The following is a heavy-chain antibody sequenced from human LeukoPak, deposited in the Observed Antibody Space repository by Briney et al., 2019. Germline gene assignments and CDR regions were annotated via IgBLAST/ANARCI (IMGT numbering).Heavy chain of an antibody. Sequence: PGGSLRLSCAASGFTFNTYAMSWVRQAPGKGLEWVACIRGSGGGTYYADSVKGRFTISRDNSKSTLYLQMNSLRVEDTALYYCAKMGGRISAAVDNWGQGTLVTVSS. D-gene: IGHD6-6*01. CDR1: GFTFNTYA. V-gene: IGHV3-23*01. J-gene: IGHJ4*02. CDR2: IRGSGGGT. CDR3: AKMGGRISAAVDN.